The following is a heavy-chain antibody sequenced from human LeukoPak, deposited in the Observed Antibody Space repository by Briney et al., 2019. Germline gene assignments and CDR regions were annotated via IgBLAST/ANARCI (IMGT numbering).Heavy chain of an antibody. CDR2: IYHSGST. J-gene: IGHJ4*02. CDR3: ARTSPSGVFDY. CDR1: GGSISSGGYS. D-gene: IGHD3-3*01. Sequence: TCAXXGGSISSGGYSWSWIRQPXGKGLEWIGYIYHSGSTYYNPSLKSRVTISVDRSKNQFSLKLSSVTAADTAVYYCARTSPSGVFDYWGQGTLVTVSS. V-gene: IGHV4-30-2*01.